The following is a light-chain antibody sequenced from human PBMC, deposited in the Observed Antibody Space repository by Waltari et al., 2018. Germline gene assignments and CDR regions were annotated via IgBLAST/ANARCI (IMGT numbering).Light chain of an antibody. CDR3: NSYTGSSSWV. J-gene: IGLJ3*02. Sequence: QSALTQPASVSGSPGQSLTISCTGTSSDVGFYNYVSWDQKHPGKAPTHIIYDVFEGPSWFPIRFSGSKSGHTASLTISGLVAEDEADYYCNSYTGSSSWVFGGGTKLTVL. CDR2: DVF. CDR1: SSDVGFYNY. V-gene: IGLV2-14*01.